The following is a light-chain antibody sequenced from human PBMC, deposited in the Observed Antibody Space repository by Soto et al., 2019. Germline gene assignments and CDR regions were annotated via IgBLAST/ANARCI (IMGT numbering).Light chain of an antibody. CDR2: WAS. CDR3: HQYSSTPLT. Sequence: DIVMTQSPDSLAVSLGERATINCKFSQTVLYSSNNKNYLAWYQQKPGQPPKLLIYWASTRESGVPDRFSGSGSGTDFTLTISSLQAEDVAVYYCHQYSSTPLTFGGGTKVEIK. V-gene: IGKV4-1*01. J-gene: IGKJ4*01. CDR1: QTVLYSSNNKNY.